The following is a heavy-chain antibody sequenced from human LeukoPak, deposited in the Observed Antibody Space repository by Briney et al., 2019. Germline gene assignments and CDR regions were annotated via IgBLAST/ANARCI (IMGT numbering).Heavy chain of an antibody. V-gene: IGHV3-33*01. CDR1: GFTFSSYD. J-gene: IGHJ5*02. CDR3: ARCAAGTNRVDP. CDR2: IWYDGGNK. D-gene: IGHD6-13*01. Sequence: GRSLRLSCTASGFTFSSYDMHWFRQAPGKGLEWVAIIWYDGGNKYYADSVKGRFTISRDNSKNTLYLQMNSLRAEDTAIYYCARCAAGTNRVDPWGQGTLVTVSS.